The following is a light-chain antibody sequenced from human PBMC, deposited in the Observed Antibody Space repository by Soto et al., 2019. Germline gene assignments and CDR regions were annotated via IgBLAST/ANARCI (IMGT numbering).Light chain of an antibody. V-gene: IGKV3-15*01. CDR1: QSVSTY. Sequence: EIVLTQSPATLSLSPGERATLSCRASQSVSTYLAWYQQKPGQAPRLLIYGASTRATGIPARFSGSGSGTEFTLTISSLQSEDFASYYCQQLNSYPELTFGGGTKVDIK. CDR3: QQLNSYPELT. J-gene: IGKJ4*01. CDR2: GAS.